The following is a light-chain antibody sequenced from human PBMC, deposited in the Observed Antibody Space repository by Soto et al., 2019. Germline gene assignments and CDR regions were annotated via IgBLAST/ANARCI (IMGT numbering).Light chain of an antibody. V-gene: IGLV2-23*01. Sequence: QSALTQPASVSGSPGQSITISCTGTSSDVGSYNLVSWYQRHPGKAPKLMIYEGSKRPLGVSKRFSGSQSGNTVSLTISGLQAKDEADYYCCSYAGSSTVVFGGGTQLTVL. CDR1: SSDVGSYNL. CDR3: CSYAGSSTVV. CDR2: EGS. J-gene: IGLJ2*01.